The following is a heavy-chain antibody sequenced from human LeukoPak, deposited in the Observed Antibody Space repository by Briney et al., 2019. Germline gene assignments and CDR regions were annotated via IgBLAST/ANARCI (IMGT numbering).Heavy chain of an antibody. J-gene: IGHJ5*02. CDR1: GFTFSSYG. CDR2: ISYDGSNK. V-gene: IGHV3-30*03. CDR3: TRLRSYRGAYNWFDP. D-gene: IGHD6-6*01. Sequence: SVRLSCAASGFTFSSYGMHWVRQAPGKGLEWVAVISYDGSNKYYADSVKGRFTISRDNSKNTLYLQMNSLKTEDTAVYYCTRLRSYRGAYNWFDPWGQGTLVTVSS.